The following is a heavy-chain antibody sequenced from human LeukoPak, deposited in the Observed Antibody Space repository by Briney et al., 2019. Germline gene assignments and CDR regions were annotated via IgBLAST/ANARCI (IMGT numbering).Heavy chain of an antibody. CDR2: INTDGTVT. V-gene: IGHV3-74*01. CDR3: ATKQWLAPPPDS. Sequence: PGGSLRLSCAASGFTFSKYWMLWVRHAPGKGLESVSRINTDGTVTTYADSVKGRFTVSRDNADNTMFLQMNSVTDEDTAVYYCATKQWLAPPPDSWGQGTPVTVSS. CDR1: GFTFSKYW. D-gene: IGHD6-19*01. J-gene: IGHJ4*02.